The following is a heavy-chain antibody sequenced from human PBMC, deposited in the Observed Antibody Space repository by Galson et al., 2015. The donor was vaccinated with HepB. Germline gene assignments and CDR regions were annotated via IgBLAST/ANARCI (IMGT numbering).Heavy chain of an antibody. CDR3: ARDPDPASTYCDGDCYHDY. V-gene: IGHV3-21*01. CDR2: ISSSGSYV. Sequence: SLRLSCAASGFTFSTYSMNWVRQTPGKGLEWVSSISSSGSYVYYADSVKGRFTISRDNAENSLYLQMNSLRAEDTALYYCARDPDPASTYCDGDCYHDYWGQGSLVTVSS. CDR1: GFTFSTYS. D-gene: IGHD2-21*02. J-gene: IGHJ4*02.